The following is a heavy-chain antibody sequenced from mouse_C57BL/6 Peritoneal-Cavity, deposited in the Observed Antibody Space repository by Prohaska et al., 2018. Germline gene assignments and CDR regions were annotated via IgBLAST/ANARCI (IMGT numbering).Heavy chain of an antibody. D-gene: IGHD2-1*01. CDR3: ARSDSLYYGNFYAMDY. CDR2: IGPGSGST. J-gene: IGHJ4*01. V-gene: IGHV1-77*01. Sequence: QRPGQGLEWIGKIGPGSGSTYYNEKFKGKATLTADKSSSTAYMQLSSLTSEDSAVYFCARSDSLYYGNFYAMDYWGQGTSVTVSS.